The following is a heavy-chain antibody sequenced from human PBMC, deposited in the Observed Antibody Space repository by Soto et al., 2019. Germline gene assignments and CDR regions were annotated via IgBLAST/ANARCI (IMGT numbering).Heavy chain of an antibody. CDR3: AISQTTVTSYDY. CDR1: GGSISSGDYY. CDR2: IYYSGST. V-gene: IGHV4-30-4*01. J-gene: IGHJ4*02. Sequence: SETLSLTCTVSGGSISSGDYYWSWIRQPPGKGLEWIGYIYYSGSTYYNPSLKSRVTISVDTSKNQFSLKLSSVTAADTAVYYCAISQTTVTSYDYWGQGTLVTVSS. D-gene: IGHD4-17*01.